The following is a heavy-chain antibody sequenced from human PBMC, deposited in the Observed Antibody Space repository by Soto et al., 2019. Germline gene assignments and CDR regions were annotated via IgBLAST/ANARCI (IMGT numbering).Heavy chain of an antibody. V-gene: IGHV1-18*01. CDR2: ISGYNGDT. CDR1: GYTFTRYG. Sequence: QGHLVQSGAEVKKPGTSVKVSCKASGYTFTRYGISWVRQAPGQGLEWLGWISGYNGDTNSAQNLQGRVTMTIYTSTSTAYMELRSLTSDDTAVYYCAKNGQPPYYYYGLDVWGQGTTVTVSS. D-gene: IGHD2-8*01. CDR3: AKNGQPPYYYYGLDV. J-gene: IGHJ6*02.